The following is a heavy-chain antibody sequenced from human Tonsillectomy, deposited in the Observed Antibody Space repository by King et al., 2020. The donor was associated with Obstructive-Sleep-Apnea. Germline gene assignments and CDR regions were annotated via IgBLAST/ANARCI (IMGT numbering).Heavy chain of an antibody. CDR3: ATAPRYCSSTSCRGWWFDP. Sequence: VQLQQWGAGLLKPSETLSLTCAVYGGSFRGYYWSWIRQPPGKGLEWIGEINHSGSTNYNPSLKSRVTISVDTSKNQFSLKLSSVTAADTAVYYCATAPRYCSSTSCRGWWFDPWGQGTLVTVSS. V-gene: IGHV4-34*01. D-gene: IGHD2-2*01. J-gene: IGHJ5*02. CDR1: GGSFRGYY. CDR2: INHSGST.